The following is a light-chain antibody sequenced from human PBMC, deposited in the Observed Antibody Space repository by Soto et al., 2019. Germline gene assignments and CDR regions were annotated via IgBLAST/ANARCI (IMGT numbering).Light chain of an antibody. J-gene: IGKJ1*01. CDR3: QQYNTYSQT. CDR2: DAS. CDR1: QSISGW. V-gene: IGKV1-5*01. Sequence: DRVTITCRASQSISGWLAWYQQKPGKAPKLLIYDASNLEGGVPSRFSGTGSGTEFTLTISSLQPEDFATYYCQQYNTYSQTFGQGTKVDIK.